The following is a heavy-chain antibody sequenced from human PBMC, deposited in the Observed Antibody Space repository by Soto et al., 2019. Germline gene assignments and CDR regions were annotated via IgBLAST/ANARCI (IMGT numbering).Heavy chain of an antibody. CDR1: GFTFSTYA. Sequence: HPGGSLRLSCAASGFTFSTYAMSWVRQAPGKGLEWVSTIDNSGGITYYADSVKGRFTISRDNSKNTLYLQMNSLRAEDTVVYYCAKGGYNYGFLFDCWGQGTLVTVSS. CDR2: IDNSGGIT. V-gene: IGHV3-23*05. CDR3: AKGGYNYGFLFDC. J-gene: IGHJ4*02. D-gene: IGHD5-18*01.